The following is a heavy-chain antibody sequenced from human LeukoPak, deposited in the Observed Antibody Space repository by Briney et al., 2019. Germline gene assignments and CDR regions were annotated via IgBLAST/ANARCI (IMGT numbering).Heavy chain of an antibody. J-gene: IGHJ4*02. CDR2: IFYVGST. CDR1: GDSIGSHY. V-gene: IGHV4-59*11. D-gene: IGHD6-13*01. CDR3: AREGGSSRNFDY. Sequence: SETLSLTCTVSGDSIGSHYWSWIRQPPGKGLEWIGYIFYVGSTNYNPSLKSRVTISVDPSKNQFSLKLNSVTAADTAVYYCAREGGSSRNFDYWGQGALVTVSS.